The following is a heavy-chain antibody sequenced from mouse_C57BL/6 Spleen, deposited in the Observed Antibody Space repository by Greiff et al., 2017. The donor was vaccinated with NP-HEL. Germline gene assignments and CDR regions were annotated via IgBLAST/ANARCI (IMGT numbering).Heavy chain of an antibody. CDR2: ISSGGSYT. J-gene: IGHJ4*01. CDR3: ARQRGNSQSYAMDY. D-gene: IGHD2-1*01. V-gene: IGHV5-6*01. Sequence: EVQLVESGGDLVKPGGSLKLSCAASGFTFSSYGMSWVRQTPDKRLEWVATISSGGSYTYYPDSVKGRFTISRDNAKNTLYLQMSSLKSEDTAMYYCARQRGNSQSYAMDYWGQGTSVTVSS. CDR1: GFTFSSYG.